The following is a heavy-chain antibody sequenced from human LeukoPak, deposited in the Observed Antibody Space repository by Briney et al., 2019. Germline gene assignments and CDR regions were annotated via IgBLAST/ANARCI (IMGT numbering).Heavy chain of an antibody. J-gene: IGHJ4*02. V-gene: IGHV4-4*07. CDR1: GGSISSYY. CDR3: ARSAFLVTAPGLYYFDY. D-gene: IGHD6-13*01. Sequence: SETLSLTCTVSGGSISSYYWSWIRQPAGKGLEWIGHIYNSGSNNYNPSLKGRVTMSVATSKNQFCLHLSSVTAADTAVYYCARSAFLVTAPGLYYFDYWGQGSQVALSS. CDR2: IYNSGSN.